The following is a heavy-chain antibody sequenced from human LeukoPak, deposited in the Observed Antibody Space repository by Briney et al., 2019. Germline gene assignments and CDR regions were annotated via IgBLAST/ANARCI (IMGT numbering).Heavy chain of an antibody. J-gene: IGHJ3*02. CDR3: AILRRGYCSSTSCWGHDAFDI. CDR2: INPNSGGT. D-gene: IGHD2-2*01. Sequence: GASVKVSCKASGGTFSSYTISWVRQAPGQGLEWMGRINPNSGGTNYAQKFQGRVTMTRDTSISTAYMELSRLRSDDTAVYYCAILRRGYCSSTSCWGHDAFDIWGQGTMVTVSS. V-gene: IGHV1-2*06. CDR1: GGTFSSYT.